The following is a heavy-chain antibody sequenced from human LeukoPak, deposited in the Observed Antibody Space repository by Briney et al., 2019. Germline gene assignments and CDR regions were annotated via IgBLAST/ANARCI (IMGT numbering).Heavy chain of an antibody. CDR1: GYTFTSYG. V-gene: IGHV1-18*01. J-gene: IGHJ6*02. CDR3: ARENSSGYLNVYYYYGMDV. CDR2: ISAYNGNT. D-gene: IGHD3-22*01. Sequence: ASVKVSCKASGYTFTSYGISWVRQAPGQGLEWMGWISAYNGNTNYAQKLQGRVTMTTDTSTSTAYMELRSLGSDDTAAYYCARENSSGYLNVYYYYGMDVWGQGTTVTVSS.